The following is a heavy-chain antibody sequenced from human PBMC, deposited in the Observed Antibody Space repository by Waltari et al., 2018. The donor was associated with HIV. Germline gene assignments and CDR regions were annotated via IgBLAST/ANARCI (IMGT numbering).Heavy chain of an antibody. Sequence: QVRLQESGPGLVKPSQTLSLTCTVPGGSLSRGTYCWSWIRQPPGKGLEWSGYIYHSGDSYYNPSLKSRVTISMDTSKKQFSLRLSSVTAADTAVYYCARGGDFWSGFPVWGQGTTVTISS. V-gene: IGHV4-30-4*01. CDR2: IYHSGDS. CDR1: GGSLSRGTYC. CDR3: ARGGDFWSGFPV. D-gene: IGHD3-3*01. J-gene: IGHJ6*02.